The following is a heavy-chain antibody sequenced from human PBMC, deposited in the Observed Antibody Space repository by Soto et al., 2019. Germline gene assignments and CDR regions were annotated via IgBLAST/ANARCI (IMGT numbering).Heavy chain of an antibody. D-gene: IGHD3-22*01. V-gene: IGHV3-64*01. CDR1: GLTFTSYS. J-gene: IGHJ2*01. Sequence: PGGSLRLSCAASGLTFTSYSMNWVRQAPGKGLEWVSFISSNGGSTYYANSVKGRFTISRDNSKNTLYLQMGSLRAEDMAVYYCARDLTYYDPLWGRGTLVTVSS. CDR3: ARDLTYYDPL. CDR2: ISSNGGST.